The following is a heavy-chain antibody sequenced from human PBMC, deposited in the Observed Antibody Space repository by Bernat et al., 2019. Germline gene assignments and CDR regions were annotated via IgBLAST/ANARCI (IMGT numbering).Heavy chain of an antibody. Sequence: QVQLVESGGGVVQPGRSLRLSCAASGFTFSSYGMHWVRQAPGKGLEWVAVIWYDGSNKYYADSVKGRFTISRDNSKNTLYLQMNSLRAEDTAVYYCASTDSGYFDYWGQGTLVTVSS. CDR3: ASTDSGYFDY. D-gene: IGHD3-10*01. CDR1: GFTFSSYG. V-gene: IGHV3-33*01. CDR2: IWYDGSNK. J-gene: IGHJ4*02.